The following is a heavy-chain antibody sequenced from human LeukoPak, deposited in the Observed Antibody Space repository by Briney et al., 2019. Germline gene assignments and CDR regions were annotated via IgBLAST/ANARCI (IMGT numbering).Heavy chain of an antibody. Sequence: SETLSLTCTVSGGSISSYYWSWIRQPPGKGLEWIGYIYYSGSTNYNPSLKSRVTISVDTSKNQFSLKLSSVTAADTAVYYCASWRYSSGFRGVFDIWGQGTMVTVSS. J-gene: IGHJ3*02. V-gene: IGHV4-59*01. CDR1: GGSISSYY. D-gene: IGHD6-19*01. CDR2: IYYSGST. CDR3: ASWRYSSGFRGVFDI.